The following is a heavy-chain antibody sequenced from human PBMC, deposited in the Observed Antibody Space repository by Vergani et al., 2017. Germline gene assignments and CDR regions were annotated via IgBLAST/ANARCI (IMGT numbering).Heavy chain of an antibody. CDR3: ARDQAWELQDDDAFDI. V-gene: IGHV1-2*02. CDR2: INTDSGAT. Sequence: QVQLVQSGAEEKRPGASVKVSCKNSGYTFTGYYMHWVRQAPGQGLEWMGWINTDSGATNYAERFQGRVTMSRDTSISTAYMELSRLRSDDTAVYYCARDQAWELQDDDAFDIWGQGTMVTVSS. D-gene: IGHD1-26*01. CDR1: GYTFTGYY. J-gene: IGHJ3*02.